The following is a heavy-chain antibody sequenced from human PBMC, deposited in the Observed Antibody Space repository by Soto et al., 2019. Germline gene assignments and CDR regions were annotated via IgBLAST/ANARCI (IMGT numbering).Heavy chain of an antibody. CDR3: ARDRKGYCSSTSCYSGAFDI. CDR1: GFTFSSYG. D-gene: IGHD2-2*02. V-gene: IGHV3-33*01. CDR2: IWYDGSNK. J-gene: IGHJ3*02. Sequence: VQLVESGGGVVQPGRSRRLSCAASGFTFSSYGMHWVSQAPGNGLEWVAVIWYDGSNKYYADSVKGRFTISRDNSKNTLYLQMNSLRAEDTAVYYCARDRKGYCSSTSCYSGAFDIWGQGTMVTVSS.